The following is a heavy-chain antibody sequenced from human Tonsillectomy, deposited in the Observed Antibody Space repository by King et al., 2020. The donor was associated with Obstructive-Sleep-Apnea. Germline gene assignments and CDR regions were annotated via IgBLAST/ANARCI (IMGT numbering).Heavy chain of an antibody. V-gene: IGHV3-23*04. CDR3: AKVSRDGGIVEVATAKEYYYYYDLDV. CDR1: GFTFRNYA. D-gene: IGHD2-15*01. CDR2: LSGSDGST. Sequence: VQLVESGGGLVQPGGSLRLSCAVSGFTFRNYAMNWVRQAPGKGLEWVSTLSGSDGSTYYADSVKGRFTISRDNSKNTLYLQMNSLRVEDTAEYYCAKVSRDGGIVEVATAKEYYYYYDLDVWGQGTTVTVSS. J-gene: IGHJ6*02.